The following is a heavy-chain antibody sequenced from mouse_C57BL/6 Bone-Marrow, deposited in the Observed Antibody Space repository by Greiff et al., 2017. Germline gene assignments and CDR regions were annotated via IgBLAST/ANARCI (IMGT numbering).Heavy chain of an antibody. J-gene: IGHJ3*01. Sequence: QVQLQQPGAELVRPGSSVKLSCKASGYTFTSYWMHWVKQRPIQGLEWIGNIDPSDSEPHYNQKFKDKATLTVDKSSRTAYMQLSSLTSEDSAVYYCARWGFAYWGQGTLVTVSA. CDR1: GYTFTSYW. CDR2: IDPSDSEP. V-gene: IGHV1-52*01. CDR3: ARWGFAY.